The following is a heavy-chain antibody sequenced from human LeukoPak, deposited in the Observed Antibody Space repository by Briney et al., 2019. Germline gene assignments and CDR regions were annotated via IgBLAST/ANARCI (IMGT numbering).Heavy chain of an antibody. V-gene: IGHV1-18*01. CDR2: ISAYNGNT. D-gene: IGHD6-19*01. CDR1: VYTFTSYG. CDR3: ARPSAVAGYYYGMDV. J-gene: IGHJ6*02. Sequence: ASVKVSCKASVYTFTSYGISWVRQAPGQGLEWMGWISAYNGNTNYAQKLQGRVTMTTDTSTSTAYMELRSLRSDDTAVYYCARPSAVAGYYYGMDVWGQGTTVTVSS.